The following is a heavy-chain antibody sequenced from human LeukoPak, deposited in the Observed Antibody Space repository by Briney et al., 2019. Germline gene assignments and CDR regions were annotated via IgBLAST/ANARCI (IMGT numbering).Heavy chain of an antibody. Sequence: GGSLRLSCAASGFTFSSYWMHWVRQAPGKGLVWASRINIDGSSTSYADSVKGRFTISRDNAKNTLYLQMNSLRAEDTAVYYCARETSITIFGVVTDGGMDVWGKGTMVTVS. D-gene: IGHD3-3*01. V-gene: IGHV3-74*01. CDR2: INIDGSST. CDR1: GFTFSSYW. CDR3: ARETSITIFGVVTDGGMDV. J-gene: IGHJ6*03.